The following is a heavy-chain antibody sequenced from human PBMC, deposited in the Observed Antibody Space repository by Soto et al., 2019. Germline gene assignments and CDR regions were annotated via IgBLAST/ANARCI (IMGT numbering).Heavy chain of an antibody. J-gene: IGHJ6*02. V-gene: IGHV3-49*03. Sequence: GGSLRLSCTASGFTFGDYAMSWFRQAPGKGLEWVGFIRSKAYGGTTEYAASVKGRFTISRDDSKSIAYLKMNSLKTEDTAVYYCTVLYSDFWSGYPPPGTAVWGHGPTVPVS. CDR1: GFTFGDYA. D-gene: IGHD3-3*01. CDR2: IRSKAYGGTT. CDR3: TVLYSDFWSGYPPPGTAV.